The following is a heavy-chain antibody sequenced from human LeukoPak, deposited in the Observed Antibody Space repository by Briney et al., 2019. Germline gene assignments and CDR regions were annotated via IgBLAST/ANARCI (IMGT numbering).Heavy chain of an antibody. J-gene: IGHJ4*02. Sequence: GESLKISCKGSGYSFTSYWIGWVRQMPGKGLEWMGIIYPGDSDTRYSPSFQGQVTISADKSISTAYLQWSSLKASDTAMYYCARVHGITIFGVVIRPFDYWGQGTLSPSPQ. CDR1: GYSFTSYW. CDR2: IYPGDSDT. CDR3: ARVHGITIFGVVIRPFDY. D-gene: IGHD3-3*01. V-gene: IGHV5-51*01.